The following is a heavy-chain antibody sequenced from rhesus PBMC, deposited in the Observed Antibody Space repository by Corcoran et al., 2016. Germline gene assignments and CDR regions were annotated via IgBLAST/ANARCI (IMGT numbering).Heavy chain of an antibody. V-gene: IGHV4-147*01. CDR2: IYGGSGST. CDR1: GASSSSNY. J-gene: IGHJ6*01. D-gene: IGHD2-21*01. CDR3: ARGSGNYGLDS. Sequence: QVQLQESGPGPVKPSNTLPLTCAVSGASSSSNYRTWIRQPLGKGLEWIGYIYGGSGSTSYNPSLRSRVTFSRDTSKNQFSLTLSSVTAADTAAYYCARGSGNYGLDSWGQGVVVTVSS.